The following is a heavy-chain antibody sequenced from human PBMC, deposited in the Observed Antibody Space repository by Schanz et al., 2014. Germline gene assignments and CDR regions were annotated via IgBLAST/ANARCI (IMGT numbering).Heavy chain of an antibody. CDR2: ISSSSGTI. CDR1: GFIFNDYY. V-gene: IGHV3-11*04. CDR3: AKDPHKDYGGKPQALDI. J-gene: IGHJ4*02. D-gene: IGHD4-17*01. Sequence: QVQLVESGGGLVKPGGSLRLSCAASGFIFNDYYMNWIRQAPGKGLEWLSYISSSSGTIYYADSMKGRFTISRDNSKNTLSLQMNSLRAEDTALYYCAKDPHKDYGGKPQALDIWGQGTLVTVSS.